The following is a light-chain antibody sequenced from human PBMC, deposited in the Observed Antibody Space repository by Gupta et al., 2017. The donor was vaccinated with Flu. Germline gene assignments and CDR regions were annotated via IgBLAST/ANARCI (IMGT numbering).Light chain of an antibody. J-gene: IGKJ2*01. Sequence: TLSLSPGERATLSCRASQSVSSNYLAWYKQKPGQAPRLLIFAASSRATGIPDRFSGSGYGTDXTLTISXRDLEDFAVYYCQLDVSSPLYTFGXWTKLEI. CDR1: QSVSSNY. CDR3: QLDVSSPLYT. V-gene: IGKV3-20*01. CDR2: AAS.